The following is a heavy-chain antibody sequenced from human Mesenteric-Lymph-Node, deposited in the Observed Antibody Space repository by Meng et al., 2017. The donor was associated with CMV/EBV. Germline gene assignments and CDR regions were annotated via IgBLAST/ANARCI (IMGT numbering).Heavy chain of an antibody. CDR2: IVVGSGDT. V-gene: IGHV1-58*01. J-gene: IGHJ4*02. CDR3: AAAPYCDRPTCYSTLPH. D-gene: IGHD2-2*02. CDR1: GFTFTTSV. Sequence: SVKVSCKASGFTFTTSVVQWVRQARGQRLEWVGWIVVGSGDTNIAQKFQERVTITRDLSTNTAYMELSSLISEDTAVYFCAAAPYCDRPTCYSTLPHWGQETLVTVSS.